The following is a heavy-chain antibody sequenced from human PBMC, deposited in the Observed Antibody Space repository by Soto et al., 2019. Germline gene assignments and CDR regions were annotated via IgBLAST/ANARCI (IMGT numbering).Heavy chain of an antibody. CDR1: GFTFSSGW. J-gene: IGHJ4*02. V-gene: IGHV3-74*01. CDR2: IVSYGSRT. CDR3: ERDDTDDPFDS. Sequence: VVSLILSCSVSGFTFSSGWIHWFLQVPVKGLVWVANIVSYGSRTTYADSVKFRFSISRDNAMNTLYLQMDSLRVEDTAVYYCERDDTDDPFDSWGQRTLVPVSS.